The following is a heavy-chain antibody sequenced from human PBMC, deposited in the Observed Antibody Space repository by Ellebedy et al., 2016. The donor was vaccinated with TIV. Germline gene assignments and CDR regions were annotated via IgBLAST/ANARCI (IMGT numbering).Heavy chain of an antibody. CDR3: ARDPQFSIAARPTLYYYYYGMDV. CDR2: IWYDGSNK. J-gene: IGHJ6*02. V-gene: IGHV3-33*08. CDR1: GFTFSDYY. D-gene: IGHD6-6*01. Sequence: GGSLRLSCAASGFTFSDYYMSWIRQAPGKGLEWVAVIWYDGSNKYYADSVKGRFTISRDNSKNTLYLQMNSLRAEDTAVYYCARDPQFSIAARPTLYYYYYGMDVWGQGTTVTVSS.